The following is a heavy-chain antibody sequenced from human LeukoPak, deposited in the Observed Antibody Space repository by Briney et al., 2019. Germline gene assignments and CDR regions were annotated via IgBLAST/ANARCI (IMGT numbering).Heavy chain of an antibody. CDR3: TRVGYIDEGIDY. CDR1: GFPFSSYW. V-gene: IGHV3-7*04. J-gene: IGHJ4*02. CDR2: IKQDGSKK. D-gene: IGHD5-24*01. Sequence: TGGSLRLSCVASGFPFSSYWMTWVRQAPGKGLEWVANIKQDGSKKSYVDSVKGRFTISRDNAKNSLYPQMNCLRAEDTAIYYCTRVGYIDEGIDYWGQGTLVTVSS.